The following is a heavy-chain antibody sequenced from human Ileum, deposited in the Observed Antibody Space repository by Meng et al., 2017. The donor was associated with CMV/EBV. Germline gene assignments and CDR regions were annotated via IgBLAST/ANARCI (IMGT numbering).Heavy chain of an antibody. CDR2: IYYSGST. V-gene: IGHV4-59*01. J-gene: IGHJ4*02. D-gene: IGHD6-19*01. CDR1: GGSISSYY. CDR3: ARAIAVAGTRRAFDY. Sequence: SETLSLTCTVSGGSISSYYWSWIRQPPGKGLEWIGYIYYSGSTNYNPSLKSRVTISVDTSKNQFSLKLSSVTAADTAVYYCARAIAVAGTRRAFDYWGQGTLVTFSS.